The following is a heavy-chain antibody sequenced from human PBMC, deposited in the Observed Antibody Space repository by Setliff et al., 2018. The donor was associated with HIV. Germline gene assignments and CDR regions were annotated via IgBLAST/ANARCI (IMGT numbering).Heavy chain of an antibody. Sequence: RGPLRLSCAASGFAFSSHQMSCVRQATGKGLEWVAKIRQHGTAKYYVDSVKGRFTISSDNANNSLYLQINSLRAEDTAIYYCARDWRSGYDLKFYYWGQGTLVTVSS. D-gene: IGHD5-12*01. V-gene: IGHV3-7*01. CDR3: ARDWRSGYDLKFYY. CDR2: IRQHGTAK. CDR1: GFAFSSHQ. J-gene: IGHJ4*01.